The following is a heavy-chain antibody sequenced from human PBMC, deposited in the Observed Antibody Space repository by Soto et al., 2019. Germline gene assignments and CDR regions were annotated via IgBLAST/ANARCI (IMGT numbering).Heavy chain of an antibody. V-gene: IGHV4-59*08. CDR1: GGSISGYY. CDR3: ARHAVHSSGFIDY. CDR2: IYNSGST. J-gene: IGHJ4*02. D-gene: IGHD6-19*01. Sequence: PSETLSLTCTVSGGSISGYYWSWIRQPPGKGLEWIGSIYNSGSTDYNPSLKSRVTISVDTSKNQFSLKLSSVTAADTAVYYCARHAVHSSGFIDYWGQGTLVTVS.